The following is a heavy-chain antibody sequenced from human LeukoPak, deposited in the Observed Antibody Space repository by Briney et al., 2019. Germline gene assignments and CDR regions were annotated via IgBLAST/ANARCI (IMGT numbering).Heavy chain of an antibody. J-gene: IGHJ6*03. CDR2: ISAYNGNT. CDR1: GYTFTSYG. D-gene: IGHD6-13*01. V-gene: IGHV1-18*01. Sequence: ASVKVSCKASGYTFTSYGISWVRQAPGQGLEWMGWISAYNGNTNYAQKLQGRVTITVDESTSTAYMELSSLRSEDTAVYYCARALGGAAAGTYYYYYMDVWGKGTTVTISS. CDR3: ARALGGAAAGTYYYYYMDV.